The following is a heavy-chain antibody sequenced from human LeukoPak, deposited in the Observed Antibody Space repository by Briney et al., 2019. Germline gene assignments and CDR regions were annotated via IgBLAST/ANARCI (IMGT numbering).Heavy chain of an antibody. CDR3: ARRRVWEGMDV. CDR2: IDYSGNT. J-gene: IGHJ6*02. CDR1: GGSISGYY. Sequence: PSETLSLTCSVSGGSISGYYWSWIRQPPGKGLEWVGFIDYSGNTNYSPSLKSRVTISVDTSKHQFSLKLSSVTAADTAVYYCARRRVWEGMDVWGQGTTVTVSS. V-gene: IGHV4-59*08. D-gene: IGHD1-26*01.